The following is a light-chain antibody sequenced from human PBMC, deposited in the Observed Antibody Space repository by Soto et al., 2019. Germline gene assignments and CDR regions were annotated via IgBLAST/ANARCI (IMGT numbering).Light chain of an antibody. CDR2: DVT. CDR3: SSYTSFKTLV. Sequence: QSVLTQPATVSEYPGQSITISCTGSSSDVGGYKYVSWYQQHPGKAPKLLIYDVTNRPSGVSNRFSGSKSGYTASLTISGLQSEDEADYYCSSYTSFKTLVFGTGTKVTVL. CDR1: SSDVGGYKY. V-gene: IGLV2-14*01. J-gene: IGLJ1*01.